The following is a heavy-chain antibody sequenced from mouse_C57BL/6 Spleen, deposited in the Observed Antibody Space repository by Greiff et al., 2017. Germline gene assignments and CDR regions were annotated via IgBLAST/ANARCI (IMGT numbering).Heavy chain of an antibody. CDR2: IDPETGGT. V-gene: IGHV1-15*01. CDR1: GYTFTDYE. CDR3: ATYDKDYYDMEY. D-gene: IGHD2-12*01. J-gene: IGHJ4*01. Sequence: QVQLQQSGAELVRPGASVTLSCKASGYTFTDYEMHWVKQKPVHGLEWIGAIDPETGGTAYNQKFKGKATLTADKSSSTTYMELRSLTSEDSAVYYCATYDKDYYDMEYWGQGTSVTVSS.